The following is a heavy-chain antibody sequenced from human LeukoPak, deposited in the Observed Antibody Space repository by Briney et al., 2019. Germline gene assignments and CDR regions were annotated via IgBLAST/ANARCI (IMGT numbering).Heavy chain of an antibody. Sequence: GGSLRLSCAASGFTFSDYYMSWVRQAPGKGLEWVSSISSSSSYIYYADSVKGRFTISRDNAKNSLYLQMNSLRAEDTAVYYCAREYQLLYNFDYWGQGTLVTVSS. J-gene: IGHJ4*02. D-gene: IGHD2-2*02. CDR1: GFTFSDYY. CDR3: AREYQLLYNFDY. V-gene: IGHV3-21*01. CDR2: ISSSSSYI.